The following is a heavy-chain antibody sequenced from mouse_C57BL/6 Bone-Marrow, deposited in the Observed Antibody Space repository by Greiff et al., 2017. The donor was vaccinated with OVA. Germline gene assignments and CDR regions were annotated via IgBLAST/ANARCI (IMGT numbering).Heavy chain of an antibody. D-gene: IGHD1-1*01. CDR3: AREGYYGSSYY. CDR1: GYAFSSSW. J-gene: IGHJ2*01. CDR2: IYPGDGDT. V-gene: IGHV1-82*01. Sequence: QVQLKESGPELVKPGASVKISCKASGYAFSSSWMNWVKQRPGKGLEWIGRIYPGDGDTNYNGKFKGKATLTADKSSSTAYMQLSSLTSEDSAVYFCAREGYYGSSYYWGQGTTLTVSS.